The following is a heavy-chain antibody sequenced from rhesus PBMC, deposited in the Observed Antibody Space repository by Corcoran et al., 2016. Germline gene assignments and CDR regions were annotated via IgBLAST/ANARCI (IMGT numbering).Heavy chain of an antibody. CDR2: IFGSGGST. CDR1: GGSISSNC. V-gene: IGHV4-173*01. Sequence: QLQLQESGPGLVKPSETLSLTCAVSGGSISSNCWSWIRQPPGKGLEWIGRIFGSGGSTDYNPSLKSRVTISTDTSKNQFSLKLSSVTAADTAVYYCARESVLVVVAIGAFDYWGQGVLVTVSS. J-gene: IGHJ4*01. CDR3: ARESVLVVVAIGAFDY. D-gene: IGHD2-21*01.